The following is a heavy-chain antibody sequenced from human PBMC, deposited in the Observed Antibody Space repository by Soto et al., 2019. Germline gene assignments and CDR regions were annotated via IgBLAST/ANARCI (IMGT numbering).Heavy chain of an antibody. D-gene: IGHD1-7*01. CDR2: TNAGNGNT. V-gene: IGHV1-3*01. CDR1: GYTFTSYA. CDR3: ASTSITGTEVFDY. Sequence: ASVKVSCKASGYTFTSYAMHWVRQAPGQRLEWMGWTNAGNGNTKYSQKFQGRVTITRDTSASTAYMELSSLRSEDTAVYYCASTSITGTEVFDYWGQGTLVTVSS. J-gene: IGHJ4*02.